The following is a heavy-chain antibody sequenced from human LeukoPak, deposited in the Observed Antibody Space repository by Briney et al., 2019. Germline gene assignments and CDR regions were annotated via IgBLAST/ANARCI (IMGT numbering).Heavy chain of an antibody. V-gene: IGHV3-30*02. Sequence: GGSLRLSCATSGFTFSGYGMHWVRQAPGKGLEWVAFIHYDRSDKYYADSVKGRFTISRDNSKNTLYLQMNSLRAEDTAVYYCAKDLGNSFDYWGQGTLVTVSS. D-gene: IGHD4-23*01. J-gene: IGHJ4*02. CDR1: GFTFSGYG. CDR3: AKDLGNSFDY. CDR2: IHYDRSDK.